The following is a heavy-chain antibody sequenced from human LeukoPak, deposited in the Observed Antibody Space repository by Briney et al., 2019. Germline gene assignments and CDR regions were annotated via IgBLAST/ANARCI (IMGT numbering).Heavy chain of an antibody. CDR1: GFTFDDYA. Sequence: GGSLRLSCAPAGFTFDDYAMRWVRQAPGKGREWVSGISWKSGSIGYADSVKGRFTISRDNAKNSLYLQMNSLRAEDTALYYCAKDSGSYLGGAFDIWGQGTMVTVSS. CDR2: ISWKSGSI. CDR3: AKDSGSYLGGAFDI. D-gene: IGHD1-26*01. V-gene: IGHV3-9*01. J-gene: IGHJ3*02.